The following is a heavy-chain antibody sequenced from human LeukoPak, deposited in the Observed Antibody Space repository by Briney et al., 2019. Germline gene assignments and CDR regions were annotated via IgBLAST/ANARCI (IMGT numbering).Heavy chain of an antibody. J-gene: IGHJ4*02. V-gene: IGHV3-23*01. Sequence: PGGSLRLSCAASGFTFSSYAMSWVRQAPGKGLEWVSAISGSGGSTYYADSVKGRFTISRDNSKNTLYLQMNSLRAEDTAVYYCARDRYDSSGYYHGPFDYWGQGTLVTVSS. D-gene: IGHD3-22*01. CDR2: ISGSGGST. CDR1: GFTFSSYA. CDR3: ARDRYDSSGYYHGPFDY.